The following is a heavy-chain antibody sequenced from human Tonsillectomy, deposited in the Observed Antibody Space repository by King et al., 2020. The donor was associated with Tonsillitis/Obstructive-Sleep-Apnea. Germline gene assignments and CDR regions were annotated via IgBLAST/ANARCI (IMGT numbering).Heavy chain of an antibody. J-gene: IGHJ6*03. D-gene: IGHD1-26*01. V-gene: IGHV4-4*02. CDR3: ARPVGTTTGSSYYMDV. CDR2: IYHSGST. Sequence: QLQESGPGLVKPSGTLSLTCAVSGDSISSSNWWTWVRQPPGKGLEWIGEIYHSGSTNYNPSLKSRVTISLDKSKNQFSLKLSSVTAADTAVYYCARPVGTTTGSSYYMDVWGKGTTVTVSS. CDR1: GDSISSSNW.